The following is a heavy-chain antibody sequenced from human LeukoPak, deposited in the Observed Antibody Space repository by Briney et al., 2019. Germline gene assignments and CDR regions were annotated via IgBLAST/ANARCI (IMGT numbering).Heavy chain of an antibody. V-gene: IGHV4-39*07. Sequence: SEALSLTCTVSGGSISSSSYYWGWIRQPPGKGLEWIGSIYYSGSTYYNPSLKSRVTISVDTSKNQFSLKLSSVTAADTAVYYCARALVVTANNWFDPWGQGTLVTVSS. CDR3: ARALVVTANNWFDP. D-gene: IGHD2-21*02. CDR2: IYYSGST. J-gene: IGHJ5*02. CDR1: GGSISSSSYY.